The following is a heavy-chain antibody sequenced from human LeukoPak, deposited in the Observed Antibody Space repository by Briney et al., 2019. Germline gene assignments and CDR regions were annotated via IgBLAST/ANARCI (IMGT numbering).Heavy chain of an antibody. V-gene: IGHV4-59*11. Sequence: PSETLSLTCTVSGGSISSHYWSWLRQPPGKGLEWMGYIYYSGTTDHHPSRKSRGTISIDTSKTQLSLKLSYVTTADTAVYYCERVTVRGLGKYYLEYWGQGALVTVSS. D-gene: IGHD3-10*01. J-gene: IGHJ4*02. CDR3: ERVTVRGLGKYYLEY. CDR1: GGSISSHY. CDR2: IYYSGTT.